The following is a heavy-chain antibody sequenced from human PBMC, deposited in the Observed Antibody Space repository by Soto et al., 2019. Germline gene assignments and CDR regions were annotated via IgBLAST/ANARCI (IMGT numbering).Heavy chain of an antibody. CDR3: ARYHCTNGVCYPNWFDP. D-gene: IGHD2-8*01. CDR1: GGTFSRHA. Sequence: QVQLVQSGAEVRKPGSSVKVSCKASGGTFSRHAISWVRQAPGQGLEWMGGIIPIFGTANHAQKFQGRVTIIADESTSTVYMELSSLRSEDTAMYYCARYHCTNGVCYPNWFDPWGQGTLVTVSS. J-gene: IGHJ5*02. CDR2: IIPIFGTA. V-gene: IGHV1-69*01.